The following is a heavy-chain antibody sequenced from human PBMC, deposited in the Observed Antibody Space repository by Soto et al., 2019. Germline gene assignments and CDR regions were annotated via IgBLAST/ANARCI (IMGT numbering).Heavy chain of an antibody. CDR2: IYYSGST. CDR1: GGSISSGDYY. CDR3: AREIRDGDLSLVGYYFDY. J-gene: IGHJ4*02. V-gene: IGHV4-30-4*01. Sequence: QVQLQESGPGLVKPSQTLSLTCTVSGGSISSGDYYWSWIRQPPGKGLEWIGYIYYSGSTYYNPSLKSRVTISVDTSQNQFSLKLSSVTAADTAVYYCAREIRDGDLSLVGYYFDYWGQGTLVTVSS. D-gene: IGHD4-17*01.